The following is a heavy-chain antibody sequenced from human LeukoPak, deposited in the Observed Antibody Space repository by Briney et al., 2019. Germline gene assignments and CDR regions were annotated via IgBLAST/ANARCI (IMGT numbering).Heavy chain of an antibody. V-gene: IGHV1-69*13. D-gene: IGHD3-9*01. CDR2: IIPIFGTA. Sequence: SVKVSCKASGGTFSSYAISWVRQAPGQGLEWMGGIIPIFGTANYAQKFQGRVTITADESTSTAYMELSSLRSEDTAVYYCASADYDILTGPGYWGQGTLVTVSS. CDR1: GGTFSSYA. CDR3: ASADYDILTGPGY. J-gene: IGHJ4*02.